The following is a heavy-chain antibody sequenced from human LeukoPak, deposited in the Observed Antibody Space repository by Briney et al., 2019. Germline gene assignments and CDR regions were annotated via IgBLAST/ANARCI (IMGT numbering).Heavy chain of an antibody. CDR3: ARDVGIAVAGYYYYYMDV. Sequence: PGGSLRLSCAASGFTFNTYAMNWVRQAPGKGLEWVSSISSSSSYIYYADSVKGRFTISRDNAKNSLYLQMNSLRAEDTAVYYCARDVGIAVAGYYYYYMDVWGKGTTVTVS. CDR1: GFTFNTYA. D-gene: IGHD6-19*01. CDR2: ISSSSSYI. J-gene: IGHJ6*03. V-gene: IGHV3-21*01.